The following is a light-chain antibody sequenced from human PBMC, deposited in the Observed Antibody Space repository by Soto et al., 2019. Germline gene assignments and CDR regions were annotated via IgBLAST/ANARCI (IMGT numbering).Light chain of an antibody. V-gene: IGLV1-40*01. Sequence: QSVLTQPPSVSGAPGQWVTISCTGNSPNIGERYDVHWYQQLPGTAPKLLIYTNSNRPSWVPDRFSGSKSDTSASLAITGLLAEEEADYYCQSYDNSLRAVVFGGGTKVTVL. CDR1: SPNIGERYD. CDR2: TNS. J-gene: IGLJ2*01. CDR3: QSYDNSLRAVV.